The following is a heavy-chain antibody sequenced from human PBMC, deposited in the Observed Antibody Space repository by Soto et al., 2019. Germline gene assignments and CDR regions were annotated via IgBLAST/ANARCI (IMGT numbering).Heavy chain of an antibody. Sequence: GGSLRLSCAASGFTFSSYGMHWVRQAPGKGLEWVAVISYDGSNKYYADSVKGRFTISRDNSKNTLYLQMNSLRAEDTAVYYCAKGGSSSWFVNYYYGMDVWGQGTTVTVSS. V-gene: IGHV3-30*18. CDR3: AKGGSSSWFVNYYYGMDV. CDR1: GFTFSSYG. D-gene: IGHD6-13*01. J-gene: IGHJ6*02. CDR2: ISYDGSNK.